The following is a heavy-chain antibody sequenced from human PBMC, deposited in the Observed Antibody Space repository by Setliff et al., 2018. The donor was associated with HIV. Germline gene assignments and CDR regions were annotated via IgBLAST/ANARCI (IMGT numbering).Heavy chain of an antibody. CDR3: ASQIYYYDESRVLREEGFVP. CDR2: ITPSGAT. Sequence: SETLSLTCAVYGGSVSGHYWGWFRQPPGKGLEWIGEITPSGATNYLPSLKSRVTMSLDTSKNQFSLKLTSVTAADTAMYYCASQIYYYDESRVLREEGFVPWGQGTLVTVSS. D-gene: IGHD3-22*01. CDR1: GGSVSGHY. J-gene: IGHJ5*02. V-gene: IGHV4-34*01.